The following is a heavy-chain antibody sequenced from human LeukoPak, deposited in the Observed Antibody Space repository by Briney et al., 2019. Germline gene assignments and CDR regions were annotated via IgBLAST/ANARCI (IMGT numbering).Heavy chain of an antibody. CDR2: INPNSGGT. Sequence: ASVTVSFKASGYTFTGYYMHWVRQAPGQGLEWMGWINPNSGGTNYAQKFQGRVTMTRDTSISTAYMELSRLRSDDTAVYYCASEAAAIESDAFDIWGQGTMVTVSS. J-gene: IGHJ3*02. V-gene: IGHV1-2*02. CDR1: GYTFTGYY. CDR3: ASEAAAIESDAFDI. D-gene: IGHD2-2*02.